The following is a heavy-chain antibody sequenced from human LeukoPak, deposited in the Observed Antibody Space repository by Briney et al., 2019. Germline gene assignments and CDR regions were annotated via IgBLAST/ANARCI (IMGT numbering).Heavy chain of an antibody. D-gene: IGHD3-22*01. CDR2: ISYDGSNK. J-gene: IGHJ4*02. V-gene: IGHV3-30*18. Sequence: GGSLRLSCAASGFTFSSYGMHWVRQAPGKGLEWVAVISYDGSNKYYADSVKGRFTISRDNSKNTLYLQMNSLRAEDTAVYYCAKEGNYYDSSGYYVESLGYFDYWGQGTLVTVSS. CDR3: AKEGNYYDSSGYYVESLGYFDY. CDR1: GFTFSSYG.